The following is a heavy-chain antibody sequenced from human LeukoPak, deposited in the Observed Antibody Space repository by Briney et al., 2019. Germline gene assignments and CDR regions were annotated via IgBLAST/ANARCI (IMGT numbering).Heavy chain of an antibody. D-gene: IGHD3-10*01. CDR1: GGSISSRNW. J-gene: IGHJ4*02. Sequence: SETLSLTCVVSGGSISSRNWWSWVRQSPGKGLEWIGEINHSGSTNYNPSLKSRVTISVDTSKNQFSLKLSSVTAADTAVYYCAQKLWFGEWFEDYWGQGTLVTVSS. CDR3: AQKLWFGEWFEDY. V-gene: IGHV4-4*02. CDR2: INHSGST.